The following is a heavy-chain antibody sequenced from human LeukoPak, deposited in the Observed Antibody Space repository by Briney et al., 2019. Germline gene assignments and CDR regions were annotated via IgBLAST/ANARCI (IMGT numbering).Heavy chain of an antibody. J-gene: IGHJ4*02. D-gene: IGHD4-17*01. V-gene: IGHV4-4*07. CDR2: IYTSGST. CDR3: ARTRGGYGDYTFDS. Sequence: PSETLSLTRTVSGGSISSYYWSWIRQPAGKGLEWIGRIYTSGSTNYNPSLKSRVTMSVDTSKNQFSLKLNSVAAADTAVYYCARTRGGYGDYTFDSWGQGTLVTVSS. CDR1: GGSISSYY.